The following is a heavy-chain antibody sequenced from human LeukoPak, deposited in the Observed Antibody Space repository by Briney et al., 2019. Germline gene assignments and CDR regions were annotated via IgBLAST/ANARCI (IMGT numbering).Heavy chain of an antibody. CDR3: ARSSGVLYYYYGMDV. CDR2: IYYSGST. V-gene: IGHV4-59*12. Sequence: SETLSLTCSVSGGSIRSYYWSWIRQPPGKGLEWIGYIYYSGSTTYKSSLKSRVTISVDTSKNQFSLQLNSVTPEDTAVYYCARSSGVLYYYYGMDVWGQGTTVTVSS. D-gene: IGHD6-19*01. J-gene: IGHJ6*02. CDR1: GGSIRSYY.